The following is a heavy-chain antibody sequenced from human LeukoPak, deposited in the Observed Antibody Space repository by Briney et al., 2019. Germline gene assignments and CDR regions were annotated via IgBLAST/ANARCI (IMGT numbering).Heavy chain of an antibody. CDR2: IKSNSEGGTA. CDR3: ARDYRGYGYGSYLTGFDY. CDR1: GFTFTNAW. D-gene: IGHD5-18*01. J-gene: IGHJ4*02. V-gene: IGHV3-15*07. Sequence: GGSLRLSCAASGFTFTNAWMNWVRQAPGKGLEWVGRIKSNSEGGTADYAAPVEGRFTISRHDSESTMYLQMNSLRAEDTAVYYCARDYRGYGYGSYLTGFDYWGQGTLVTVSS.